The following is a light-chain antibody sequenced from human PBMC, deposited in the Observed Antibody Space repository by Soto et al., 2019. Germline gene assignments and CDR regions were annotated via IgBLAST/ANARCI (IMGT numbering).Light chain of an antibody. V-gene: IGKV3-11*01. Sequence: EIVLTQSPATLSLSPGERATLSCRASQSISTYLAWYQQKPGQAPRLLINDASNRATGVPARFSGSGSGTDFTLTISNLEPEDFAVSYCRQRFRGPGMFTFGQGTKLEI. CDR1: QSISTY. CDR2: DAS. CDR3: RQRFRGPGMFT. J-gene: IGKJ2*01.